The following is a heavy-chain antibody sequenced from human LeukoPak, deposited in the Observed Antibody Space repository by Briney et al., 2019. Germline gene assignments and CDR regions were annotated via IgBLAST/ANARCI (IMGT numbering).Heavy chain of an antibody. V-gene: IGHV1-2*02. CDR3: AREGELGLND. J-gene: IGHJ4*02. CDR1: GHTFTVYY. D-gene: IGHD7-27*01. Sequence: ASVKVSCKASGHTFTVYYIHWVRQAPGQGLEWMGWITLNSGDTKYAQKLQGRVTMTSDTSITTAYMELSRLKFDDTAMYYCAREGELGLNDWGQGTLVTVSS. CDR2: ITLNSGDT.